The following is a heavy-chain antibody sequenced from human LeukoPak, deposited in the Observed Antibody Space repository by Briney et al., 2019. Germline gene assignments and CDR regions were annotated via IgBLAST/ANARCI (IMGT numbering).Heavy chain of an antibody. Sequence: GGSLRLSCAASGFTFSSYSMNWVRQATGKGLEWVSSISSSSSYIYYADSVKGRFTISRDNAKHSLYLQMNSLRAEDTAVYYCASSFCVSGSYSFDYWGQGTLVTVSS. CDR2: ISSSSSYI. CDR3: ASSFCVSGSYSFDY. D-gene: IGHD3-10*01. J-gene: IGHJ4*02. CDR1: GFTFSSYS. V-gene: IGHV3-21*01.